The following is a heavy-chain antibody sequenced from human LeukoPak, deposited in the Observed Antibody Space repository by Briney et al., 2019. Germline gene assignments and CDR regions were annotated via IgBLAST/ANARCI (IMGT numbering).Heavy chain of an antibody. Sequence: SETLSLTCSVSGGSMTNLYWTWIRQPPGKGLEWIGDIYDSGSTRYNTSLESRVTISVDTSKNQFSLKLYSVTAADTAVYYCARLGGCTTTSCYVHWFDPWGQGTPVTVSS. CDR3: ARLGGCTTTSCYVHWFDP. CDR2: IYDSGST. CDR1: GGSMTNLY. D-gene: IGHD2-2*01. V-gene: IGHV4-59*01. J-gene: IGHJ5*02.